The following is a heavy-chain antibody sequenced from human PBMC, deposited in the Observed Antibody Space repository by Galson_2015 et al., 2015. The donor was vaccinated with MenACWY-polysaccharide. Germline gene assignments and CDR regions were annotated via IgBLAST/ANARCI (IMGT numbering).Heavy chain of an antibody. CDR1: GGTFSSYA. J-gene: IGHJ4*02. CDR3: ARGPYDYIWGNYRYINFDY. D-gene: IGHD3-16*02. CDR2: IIPIYGTP. Sequence: SVKVSCKASGGTFSSYAISWVRQAPGQGLEWTGGIIPIYGTPNYARKFQGRVTITADESTNTAYMELSSLRSEDTAVYYCARGPYDYIWGNYRYINFDYWGQGTLVTVSS. V-gene: IGHV1-69*13.